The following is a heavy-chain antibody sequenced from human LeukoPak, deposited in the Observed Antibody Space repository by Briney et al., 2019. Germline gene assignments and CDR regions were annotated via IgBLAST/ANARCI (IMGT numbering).Heavy chain of an antibody. J-gene: IGHJ4*02. V-gene: IGHV1-18*01. D-gene: IGHD3-3*01. CDR3: ARDPDYDFWSGYYSY. Sequence: GASVKVSCKASGYTFTSYGICWVRQAPGQGLEWMGWISAYNGNTNYAQKLQGRVTMTTDTSTSTAYMELRSLRSDDTAVYYCARDPDYDFWSGYYSYWGQGTLVTVSS. CDR2: ISAYNGNT. CDR1: GYTFTSYG.